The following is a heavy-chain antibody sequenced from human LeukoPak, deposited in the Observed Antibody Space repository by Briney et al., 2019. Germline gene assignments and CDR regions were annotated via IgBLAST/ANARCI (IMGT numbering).Heavy chain of an antibody. CDR3: ARREYYYDSSGYSTDAFDI. D-gene: IGHD3-22*01. J-gene: IGHJ3*02. CDR2: IKSKTDGGTT. Sequence: GGSLRLSCAASGFTFSNAWMSWVRQAPGKGLEWVGRIKSKTDGGTTDYAAPVKGRFTISRDDSKNTLYLQMNSLRAEDTAVYYCARREYYYDSSGYSTDAFDIWGQGTMVTVSS. CDR1: GFTFSNAW. V-gene: IGHV3-15*01.